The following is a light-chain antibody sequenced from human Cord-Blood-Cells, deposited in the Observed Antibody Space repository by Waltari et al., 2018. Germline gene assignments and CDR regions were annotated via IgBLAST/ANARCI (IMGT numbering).Light chain of an antibody. CDR2: DVS. CDR1: SSDVGGYNY. V-gene: IGLV2-14*01. J-gene: IGLJ1*01. CDR3: SSYTSSSTL. Sequence: QSALTQPASVYGSPGQSITISCTGSSSDVGGYNYVSWYQQHPGKAPKLMIYDVSNRPSWVSNRFSGSKSGNTASLTISGRQAEDEADYYCSSYTSSSTLFGTGTKVTVL.